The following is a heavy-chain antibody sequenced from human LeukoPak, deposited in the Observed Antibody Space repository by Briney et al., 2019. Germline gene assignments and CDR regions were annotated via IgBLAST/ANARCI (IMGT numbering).Heavy chain of an antibody. CDR2: INHSGST. CDR3: ARGTAWGYYGSGSYYY. CDR1: GGSFSGYY. J-gene: IGHJ4*02. D-gene: IGHD3-10*01. V-gene: IGHV4-34*01. Sequence: PSETLSLTCAVYGGSFSGYYWSWIRQPPGKGLEWIGEINHSGSTNYNPSLKSRVTISVATSKNKFSLKMGSVTAADTAVYYCARGTAWGYYGSGSYYYWGQGTLVTVSS.